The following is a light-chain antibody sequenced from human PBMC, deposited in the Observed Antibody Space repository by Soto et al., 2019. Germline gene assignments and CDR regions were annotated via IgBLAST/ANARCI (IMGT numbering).Light chain of an antibody. CDR1: QNVNIN. Sequence: EVVMTQSPATLSVSPGERVTLSCRASQNVNINLAWYQHKAGQAPRLLLYGASNRATDIPVKFSGSGSGTEFPLTISSLQSEDFAVYYCQQYNDWPRTFGQGTRVE. CDR2: GAS. CDR3: QQYNDWPRT. J-gene: IGKJ1*01. V-gene: IGKV3-15*01.